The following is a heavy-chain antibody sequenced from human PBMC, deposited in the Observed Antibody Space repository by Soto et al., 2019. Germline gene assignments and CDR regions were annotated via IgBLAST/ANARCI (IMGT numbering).Heavy chain of an antibody. Sequence: SLRLSYGAYGFTFEDYSLPWVRQVPGKGLEWVAGISGNSGSSGYADSVRGRFTVSRDNAKNSLFLQMSSLSPEDTALYYCTKRRSARPGFDAFDLWGQGTMVTVSS. CDR2: ISGNSGSS. V-gene: IGHV3-9*01. CDR1: GFTFEDYS. D-gene: IGHD3-10*01. CDR3: TKRRSARPGFDAFDL. J-gene: IGHJ3*01.